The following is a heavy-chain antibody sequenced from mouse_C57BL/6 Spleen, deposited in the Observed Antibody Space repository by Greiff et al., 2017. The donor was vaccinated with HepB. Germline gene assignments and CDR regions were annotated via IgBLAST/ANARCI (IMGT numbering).Heavy chain of an antibody. V-gene: IGHV1-74*01. CDR2: IHPSDSDT. Sequence: QVQLQQPGAELVKPGASVKVSCKASGYTFTSYWMHWVKQRPGQGLEWIGRIHPSDSDTNYNQKFKGKATLTVDKSSSTAYMQLRSLTSEDSAVYYCAMRDYGSSYVYWYFDVWGTGTTVTVSS. D-gene: IGHD1-1*01. J-gene: IGHJ1*03. CDR3: AMRDYGSSYVYWYFDV. CDR1: GYTFTSYW.